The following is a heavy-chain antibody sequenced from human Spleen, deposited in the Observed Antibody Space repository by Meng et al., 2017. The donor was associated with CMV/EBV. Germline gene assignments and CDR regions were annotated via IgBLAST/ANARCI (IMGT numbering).Heavy chain of an antibody. J-gene: IGHJ5*02. CDR1: YSFPHSY. CDR3: ARGPLVLAATRFLWFDP. V-gene: IGHV1-2*02. Sequence: YSFPHSYIHWLLPAPGPGLEWMGWITPNRGYTDYAQTFEGRVTMTRDTSISTAYMELSSLRSDDTAVYYCARGPLVLAATRFLWFDPWGQGTLVTVSS. D-gene: IGHD2-15*01. CDR2: ITPNRGYT.